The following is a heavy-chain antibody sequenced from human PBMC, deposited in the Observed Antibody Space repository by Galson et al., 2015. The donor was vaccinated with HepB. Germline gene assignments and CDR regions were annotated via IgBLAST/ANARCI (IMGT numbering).Heavy chain of an antibody. CDR2: INPSGGST. CDR1: GYTFTSYY. Sequence: SVKVSCKASGYTFTSYYMHWVRQAPGQGLEWMGIINPSGGSTSYAQKFQGRVTMTRDTSTSTVYMELSSLRSEDTAVYYCAREEEYCSGGSCLLDYWGQGTLVTVSS. CDR3: AREEEYCSGGSCLLDY. D-gene: IGHD2-15*01. J-gene: IGHJ4*02. V-gene: IGHV1-46*01.